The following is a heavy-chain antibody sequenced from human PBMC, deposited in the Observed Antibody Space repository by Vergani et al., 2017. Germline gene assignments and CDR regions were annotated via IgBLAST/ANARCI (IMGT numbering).Heavy chain of an antibody. CDR1: GYTFTNYP. V-gene: IGHV7-4-1*02. D-gene: IGHD6-19*01. CDR3: ARGRQWRLTEYLYGRDV. CDR2: INTNSGNP. J-gene: IGHJ6*02. Sequence: QVQLVQSGAAVKKPGASVRIFCEASGYTFTNYPLIWVRQAPGQGLEFMGWINTNSGNPTYAPGFTGRFVFSLDTSVSTAYLQISGLKAEDSAVYYCARGRQWRLTEYLYGRDVWVQGTTVTVSS.